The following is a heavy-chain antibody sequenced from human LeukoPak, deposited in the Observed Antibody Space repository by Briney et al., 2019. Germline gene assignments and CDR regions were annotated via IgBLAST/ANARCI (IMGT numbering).Heavy chain of an antibody. D-gene: IGHD4-17*01. V-gene: IGHV3-48*01. CDR3: ARESVPHAFDI. J-gene: IGHJ3*02. Sequence: GGSLRLSCGASGFTIENYNMNWVRQAPGKGLEWISFISSKSTHIANADSVKGRFTISRDNAKNSLFLQMSGLRVEDTAVYYCARESVPHAFDIWGQGTLVTVSS. CDR1: GFTIENYN. CDR2: ISSKSTHI.